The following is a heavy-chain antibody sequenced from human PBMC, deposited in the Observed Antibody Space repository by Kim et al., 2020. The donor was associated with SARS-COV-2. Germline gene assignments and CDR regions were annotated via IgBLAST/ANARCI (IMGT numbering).Heavy chain of an antibody. CDR2: INHSGST. D-gene: IGHD4-17*01. CDR3: ARGVDDYGGNPPGY. J-gene: IGHJ4*02. V-gene: IGHV4-34*01. Sequence: SETLSLTCAVYGGSFSGYYWSWIRQPPGKGLEWIGEINHSGSTNYNPSLKSRVTISVDTSKNQFSLKLSSVTAADTAVYYCARGVDDYGGNPPGYWGQGTLVTVSP. CDR1: GGSFSGYY.